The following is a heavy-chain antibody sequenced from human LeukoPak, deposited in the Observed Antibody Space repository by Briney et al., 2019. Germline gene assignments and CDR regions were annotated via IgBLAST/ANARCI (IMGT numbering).Heavy chain of an antibody. Sequence: PGGSLRLSCAASGFTFSNYGMHWVRQAPGKGLQWLAFISPDGSNTYSLDSVRGRFTISRDNGKNTLYLQMNSLRAEDTAVYYCAREKGYGDYSNAFDIWGQGTMVTVSS. CDR3: AREKGYGDYSNAFDI. CDR2: ISPDGSNT. CDR1: GFTFSNYG. D-gene: IGHD4-17*01. V-gene: IGHV3-30*03. J-gene: IGHJ3*02.